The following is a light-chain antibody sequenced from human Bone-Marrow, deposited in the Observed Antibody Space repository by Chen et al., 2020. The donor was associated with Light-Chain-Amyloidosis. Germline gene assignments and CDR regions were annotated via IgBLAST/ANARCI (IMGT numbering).Light chain of an antibody. CDR1: DLPTKY. J-gene: IGLJ3*02. CDR2: RDT. V-gene: IGLV3-25*03. CDR3: QSADSSGTYEVM. Sequence: SYELTQPPSVSVSPGQTARITCSGDDLPTKYAYWYQQKPGQAPVLVIHRDTERPSGISERFSVSSSGTTATLTISGVQAEDEADYHCQSADSSGTYEVMFGGGTKLTVL.